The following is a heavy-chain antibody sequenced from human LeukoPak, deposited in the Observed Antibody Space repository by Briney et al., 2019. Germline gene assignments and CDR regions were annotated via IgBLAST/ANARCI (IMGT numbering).Heavy chain of an antibody. V-gene: IGHV1-2*06. CDR3: ATTGYSSGWSVDY. CDR2: INPNSGGT. CDR1: GYTFTDYY. J-gene: IGHJ4*02. Sequence: ASVKVSCKASGYTFTDYYIHWVRLAPGQGLEWMGRINPNSGGTNYAQKFQGRVTLTRDTSISTAYMELSRLRCDDTAVYYCATTGYSSGWSVDYWGQGTLVTVSS. D-gene: IGHD6-19*01.